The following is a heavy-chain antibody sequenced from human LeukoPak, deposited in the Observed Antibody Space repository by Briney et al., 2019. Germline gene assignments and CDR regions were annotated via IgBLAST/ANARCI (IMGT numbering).Heavy chain of an antibody. Sequence: PSETLSLTCTVSGGSISSSSYFWTWIRQPPGKGPEWIGYVYYKGHTSYSPSLESRVTISVDTSKNQFSLKLNSVTAADTAVYYCARHMTVTYDAFDLWGQGTMVTVSS. J-gene: IGHJ3*01. CDR1: GGSISSSSYF. CDR2: VYYKGHT. V-gene: IGHV4-61*05. D-gene: IGHD3-22*01. CDR3: ARHMTVTYDAFDL.